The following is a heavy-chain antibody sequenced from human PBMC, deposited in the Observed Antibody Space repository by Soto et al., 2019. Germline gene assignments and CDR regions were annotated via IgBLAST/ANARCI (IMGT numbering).Heavy chain of an antibody. CDR3: ARLPKGSLVNA. D-gene: IGHD2-21*01. J-gene: IGHJ4*02. Sequence: GGSLRLSCVGSGFRFSEHSMNWVRQAPGKGLQWVSYISSSSDSTYYADSVKGRFTVSRDNAKNALFLQMNSLRDDDTATYYCARLPKGSLVNAWGQGARVTVSS. CDR1: GFRFSEHS. V-gene: IGHV3-48*02. CDR2: ISSSSDST.